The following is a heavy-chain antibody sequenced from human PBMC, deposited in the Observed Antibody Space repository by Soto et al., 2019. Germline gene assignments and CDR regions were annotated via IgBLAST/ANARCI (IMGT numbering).Heavy chain of an antibody. CDR2: IYYSGST. J-gene: IGHJ4*02. V-gene: IGHV4-39*01. D-gene: IGHD4-17*01. Sequence: ETLSLTCTVSGGSISSSSYYWGWIRQPPGKGLEWIGSIYYSGSTYYNPSLKSRVTISVDTSKNQFSLKLSSVTAADTAVYYCARSMTTVVTLDYWGQGTLVNSPQ. CDR3: ARSMTTVVTLDY. CDR1: GGSISSSSYY.